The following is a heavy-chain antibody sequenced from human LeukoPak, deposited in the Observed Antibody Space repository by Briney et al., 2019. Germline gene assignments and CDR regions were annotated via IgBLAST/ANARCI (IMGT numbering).Heavy chain of an antibody. CDR1: GGSTSSGGYY. D-gene: IGHD1-26*01. CDR2: IYYSGST. Sequence: PSQTLSLTCTVSGGSTSSGGYYWSWIRQHPGKGLEWIGYIYYSGSTYYNPSLKSRVTISVDTSKNQFSLKLSSVTAADTAVYYCARTGFYSGSYYGFVFAFDIWGQGTMVTVSS. CDR3: ARTGFYSGSYYGFVFAFDI. J-gene: IGHJ3*02. V-gene: IGHV4-31*03.